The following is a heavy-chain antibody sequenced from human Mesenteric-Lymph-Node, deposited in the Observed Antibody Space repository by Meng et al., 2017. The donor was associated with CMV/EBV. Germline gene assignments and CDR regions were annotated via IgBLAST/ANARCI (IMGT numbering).Heavy chain of an antibody. D-gene: IGHD3/OR15-3a*01. Sequence: LRLSCSASGDSISSSHDYWSWVRQSPGKGLECIVFVSHSGSTYYTPSLRSRLSMSVDTSRRQFSLKLSSVSAADTAFYYCARLTVGTGYYPHCFDTWGQGTPVTVSS. CDR2: VSHSGST. CDR1: GDSISSSHDY. CDR3: ARLTVGTGYYPHCFDT. J-gene: IGHJ5*02. V-gene: IGHV4-30-4*01.